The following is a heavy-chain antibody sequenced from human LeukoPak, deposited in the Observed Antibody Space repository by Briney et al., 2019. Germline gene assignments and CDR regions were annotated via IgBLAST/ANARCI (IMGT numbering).Heavy chain of an antibody. V-gene: IGHV3-23*01. J-gene: IGHJ6*03. D-gene: IGHD1-1*01. CDR1: GFTFTSYA. Sequence: GGSLRLSCAASGFTFTSYAMSWVCQAPGKGLEWVSAIIGTGDSTYYADSVKGRFTISRDNSKNTLYLQMSSLRGEDTAVYYCAKEANWNFYMDIWGKGTTVTVSS. CDR3: AKEANWNFYMDI. CDR2: IIGTGDST.